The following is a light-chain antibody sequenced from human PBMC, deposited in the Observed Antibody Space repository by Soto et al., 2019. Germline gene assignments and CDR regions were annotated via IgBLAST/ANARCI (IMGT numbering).Light chain of an antibody. CDR2: LNSDGSH. Sequence: QPVLTQSPSASASLGASVKLTCTLSSGHSSYAIAWHKQQPEKGPRYLMKLNSDGSHSKGDGIPDRFSGSSSGAERYITXXXXXXXXXXXYYCQTWGTGIVVFGGGTKLTV. V-gene: IGLV4-69*01. J-gene: IGLJ2*01. CDR3: QTWGTGIVV. CDR1: SGHSSYA.